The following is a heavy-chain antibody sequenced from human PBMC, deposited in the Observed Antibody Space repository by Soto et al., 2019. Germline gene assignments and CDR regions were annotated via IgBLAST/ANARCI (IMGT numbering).Heavy chain of an antibody. Sequence: ASVKVSCKASGYTFTSHYVHWVRQAPGQGLEWMGIINPSGGIATYAQKFQGRVTVTRDTSTSTVYMELSSLRSEATAVDYCAREGRWLQRDFDYRGQGTRVTASS. CDR1: GYTFTSHY. CDR3: AREGRWLQRDFDY. D-gene: IGHD5-12*01. CDR2: INPSGGIA. V-gene: IGHV1-46*01. J-gene: IGHJ4*02.